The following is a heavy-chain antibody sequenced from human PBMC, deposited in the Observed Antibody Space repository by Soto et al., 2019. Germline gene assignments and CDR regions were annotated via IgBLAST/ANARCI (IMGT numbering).Heavy chain of an antibody. V-gene: IGHV1-8*01. CDR2: MNPNSGNT. CDR3: ARRVGGYDRNGNDY. Sequence: WASVKVSCKASGYTFTSYDINWVRQATGQGLEWMGWMNPNSGNTGYAQKFQGRVTMTRNTSISTAYMELSSLRSEDTAVYYCARRVGGYDRNGNDYWGRGTLVTVSS. CDR1: GYTFTSYD. J-gene: IGHJ4*02. D-gene: IGHD5-12*01.